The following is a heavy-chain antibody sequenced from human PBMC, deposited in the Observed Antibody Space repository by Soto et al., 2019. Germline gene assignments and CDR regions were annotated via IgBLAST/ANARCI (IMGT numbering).Heavy chain of an antibody. Sequence: GSLRLSCAASGFTFSSYAMSWVRQAPGKGLEWVSAISGSGGSTYYADSVKGRFTISRDNSKNTLYLQMNSLRAEDTAVYYCARSSSADVDTPFDYWGQGTLVTVSS. CDR3: ARSSSADVDTPFDY. J-gene: IGHJ4*02. D-gene: IGHD5-18*01. CDR2: ISGSGGST. CDR1: GFTFSSYA. V-gene: IGHV3-23*01.